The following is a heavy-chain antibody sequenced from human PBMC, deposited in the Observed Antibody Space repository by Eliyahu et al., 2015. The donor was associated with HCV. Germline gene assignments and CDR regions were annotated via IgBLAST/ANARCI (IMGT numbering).Heavy chain of an antibody. D-gene: IGHD3-3*01. Sequence: EVQLVESGGGLVQPGRSLRLSCAASGFTFDDYAMHWVRQAPGKGLEWVSGISWNSGSIGYADSVKGRFTISRDNAKNSLYLQMNSLRAEDTALYYCAKGLPYYDFWSGYYTYYYYGMDVWGQGTTVTVSS. CDR3: AKGLPYYDFWSGYYTYYYYGMDV. CDR2: ISWNSGSI. CDR1: GFTFDDYA. J-gene: IGHJ6*02. V-gene: IGHV3-9*01.